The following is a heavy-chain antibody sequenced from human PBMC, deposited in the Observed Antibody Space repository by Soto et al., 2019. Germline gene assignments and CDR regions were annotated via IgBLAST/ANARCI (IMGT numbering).Heavy chain of an antibody. V-gene: IGHV3-23*01. CDR3: AKGADSSSWYGVHSVDY. CDR2: ISGSGGST. D-gene: IGHD6-13*01. J-gene: IGHJ4*02. CDR1: GFTFSSYA. Sequence: GGSLRLSCAASGFTFSSYAMSWVRQAPGKGLEWVSAISGSGGSTYYADSVKGRFTISRDNSKNTLYLQMNSLRAEDTAVYYCAKGADSSSWYGVHSVDYWGQGTLVTVSS.